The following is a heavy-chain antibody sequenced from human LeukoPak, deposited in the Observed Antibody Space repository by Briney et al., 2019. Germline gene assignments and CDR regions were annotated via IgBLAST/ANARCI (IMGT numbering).Heavy chain of an antibody. J-gene: IGHJ4*02. D-gene: IGHD1-26*01. CDR1: GFTLSSYE. Sequence: PGGSLRLSCAASGFTLSSYEMHWVRQAPGKGLEWVSFISTSGDIIYYADSVRGRFTVSRDNAKNSLYLQMNSLRVEDTAVYYCARWSLTAFPDYWGQGTLVTVSS. CDR2: ISTSGDII. V-gene: IGHV3-48*03. CDR3: ARWSLTAFPDY.